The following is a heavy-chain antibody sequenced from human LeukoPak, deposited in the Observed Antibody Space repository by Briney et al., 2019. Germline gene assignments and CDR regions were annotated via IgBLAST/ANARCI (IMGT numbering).Heavy chain of an antibody. CDR3: ARRRYCNSTSCYEGAFDI. CDR2: ISPGDSGT. J-gene: IGHJ3*02. V-gene: IGHV5-51*01. D-gene: IGHD2-2*01. CDR1: AFSFTSYW. Sequence: GDSMKISCKGSAFSFTSYWIAWVRHMPGKGLEWMGIISPGDSGTRYSPSFQGQVTMSADKSITTAYLQCSSLKASDTAIYYCARRRYCNSTSCYEGAFDIWGQGTMVTVSS.